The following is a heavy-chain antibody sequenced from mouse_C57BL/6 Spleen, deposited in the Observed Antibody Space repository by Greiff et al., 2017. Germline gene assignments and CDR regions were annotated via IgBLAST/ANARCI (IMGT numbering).Heavy chain of an antibody. V-gene: IGHV3-6*01. CDR3: ARGYFDV. Sequence: EVKVEESGPGLVKPSQSLSLTCSVPGYSITSGYYWNWIRPFPGTKLEWMGYISYDGSNNYNPSLKNRISITRDTSKKPVFLKLNSVTTEDTATYYCARGYFDVWGTGTTVTVSS. J-gene: IGHJ1*03. CDR2: ISYDGSN. CDR1: GYSITSGYY.